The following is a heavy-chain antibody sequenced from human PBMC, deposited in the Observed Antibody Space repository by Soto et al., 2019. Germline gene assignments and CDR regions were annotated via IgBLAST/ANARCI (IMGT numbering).Heavy chain of an antibody. CDR3: AKWGDGYNSGFDY. CDR2: INAGNGNT. V-gene: IGHV1-3*01. J-gene: IGHJ4*02. CDR1: GYTFTSYA. D-gene: IGHD5-12*01. Sequence: GASVKVSCKASGYTFTSYAMHWVRQAPGQRLEWMGWINAGNGNTKYSQKFQGRVTITRDTSASTAYMELSSLRSEDTAVYYCAKWGDGYNSGFDYWGQGTLVTVSS.